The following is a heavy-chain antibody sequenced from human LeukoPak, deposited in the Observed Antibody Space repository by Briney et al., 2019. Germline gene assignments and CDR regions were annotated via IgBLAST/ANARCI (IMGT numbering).Heavy chain of an antibody. D-gene: IGHD3-10*01. CDR3: ARDLQRARYYGSVDDAFDI. V-gene: IGHV4-61*02. CDR2: IYTSGST. CDR1: GGSISSGSYY. J-gene: IGHJ3*02. Sequence: SQTLSLTCTVSGGSISSGSYYWSWIRQPAGKGLEWIGRIYTSGSTNYNPSLKSRFTISVDTSKNQFSLKLSSVTAADTAAYYCARDLQRARYYGSVDDAFDIWGQGTMVTVSS.